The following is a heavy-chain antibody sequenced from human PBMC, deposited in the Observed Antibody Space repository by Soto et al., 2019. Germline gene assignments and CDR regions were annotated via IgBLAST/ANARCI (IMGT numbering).Heavy chain of an antibody. CDR3: ARVRAPVGASTRGYFDS. J-gene: IGHJ4*02. V-gene: IGHV4-59*01. D-gene: IGHD1-26*01. Sequence: SDTLSLTCSVSAVSIGSFHWSWIRQPPGKGLEWIGYIYYSGSTNYNPSLKSRVTISGDTSKNQFSLELSSVTAADTAVYYCARVRAPVGASTRGYFDSRGQGILVTVS. CDR2: IYYSGST. CDR1: AVSIGSFH.